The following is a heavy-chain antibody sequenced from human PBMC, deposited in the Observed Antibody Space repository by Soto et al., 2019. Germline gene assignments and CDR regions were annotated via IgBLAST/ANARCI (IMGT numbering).Heavy chain of an antibody. CDR2: ISYSADKT. J-gene: IGHJ3*02. CDR1: GFTFSSYV. CDR3: ARRAKTATNNWGAFDI. V-gene: IGHV3-23*01. Sequence: VQLLESGGGLVQPGGSLRLSCAASGFTFSSYVMNWVRQAPGKGLEWVSTISYSADKTFYADSVKGRFTISRDNSRDTLFLQMNSLRADDAAVYYCARRAKTATNNWGAFDIWGQGKMVTVSS. D-gene: IGHD1-7*01.